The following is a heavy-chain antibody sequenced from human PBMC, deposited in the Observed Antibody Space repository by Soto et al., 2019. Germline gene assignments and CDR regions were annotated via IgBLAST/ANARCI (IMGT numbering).Heavy chain of an antibody. Sequence: SETLSLTCTVSGGSISSSSYYWGWIRQPPGKGLEWIGSIYYSGSTYYNPSLKSRVTISVDTSKNQFSLKLSSVTAADTAVYYCARVYYDFWSGYAPTFDYWGQGTLVTVSS. CDR3: ARVYYDFWSGYAPTFDY. CDR1: GGSISSSSYY. D-gene: IGHD3-3*01. V-gene: IGHV4-39*01. CDR2: IYYSGST. J-gene: IGHJ4*02.